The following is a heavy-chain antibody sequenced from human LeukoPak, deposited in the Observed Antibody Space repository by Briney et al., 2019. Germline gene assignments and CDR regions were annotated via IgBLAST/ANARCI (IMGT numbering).Heavy chain of an antibody. D-gene: IGHD3-22*01. J-gene: IGHJ4*02. CDR2: VNTNTGNP. CDR1: GYTFTRNT. V-gene: IGHV7-4-1*01. CDR3: VTNFDSSGYFGY. Sequence: GASVKVSCKASGYTFTRNTINWVRQAPGQGHEWMGWVNTNTGNPTYAQGFTGRFVFSSDTSVSTAYLQIGSLKAEDTAVYYCVTNFDSSGYFGYWGQGTLVTVSS.